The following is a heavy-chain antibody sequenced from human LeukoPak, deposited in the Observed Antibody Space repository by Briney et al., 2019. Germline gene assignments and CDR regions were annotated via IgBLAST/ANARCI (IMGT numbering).Heavy chain of an antibody. CDR3: ATGGPWDLLKY. CDR2: FDPEHGEM. CDR1: GDTLTELS. Sequence: ASVTLSCKVSGDTLTELSTHWVRQAPGKGLEWMGGFDPEHGEMIYAQKLQGRVTMTEDRSTDTAYMELSSLRSEDTAVYYCATGGPWDLLKYWGQGTLVTVSS. D-gene: IGHD3-9*01. J-gene: IGHJ4*02. V-gene: IGHV1-24*01.